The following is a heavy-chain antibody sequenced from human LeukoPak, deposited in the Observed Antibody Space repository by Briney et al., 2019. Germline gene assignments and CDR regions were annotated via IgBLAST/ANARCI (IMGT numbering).Heavy chain of an antibody. CDR2: INHSGST. J-gene: IGHJ4*02. CDR3: ARRGNLSLLR. Sequence: PSETLSLTCAVYGGSFSGYYWSWIRQPPGKGLEWIGEINHSGSTNYNPSLKSRVTISVDTSKNQFSLKLSSVTAADTAVYYCARRGNLSLLRWGQGTLVTVSS. D-gene: IGHD1-7*01. CDR1: GGSFSGYY. V-gene: IGHV4-34*01.